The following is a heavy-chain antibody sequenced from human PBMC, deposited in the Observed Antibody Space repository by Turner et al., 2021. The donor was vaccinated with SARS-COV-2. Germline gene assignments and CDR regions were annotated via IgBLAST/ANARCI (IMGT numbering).Heavy chain of an antibody. Sequence: QLQLQESGPGLLKPSETLSLTCSVSGGALPSITYHGGWIRQSPGKGLEWIGTIDYRGNTYSNPALQNRVTMSVDNSRNQISLKVTSVTAADTAVYYCAGGPSAVYFDSWGLGTLVTVSS. CDR2: IDYRGNT. D-gene: IGHD3-16*01. J-gene: IGHJ4*02. CDR1: GGALPSITYH. CDR3: AGGPSAVYFDS. V-gene: IGHV4-39*01.